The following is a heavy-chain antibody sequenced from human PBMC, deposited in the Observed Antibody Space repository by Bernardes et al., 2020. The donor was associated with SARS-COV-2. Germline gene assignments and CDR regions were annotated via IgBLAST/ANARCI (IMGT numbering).Heavy chain of an antibody. CDR1: GDTFNGYG. CDR3: AKELCFGELLCPFDY. D-gene: IGHD3-10*01. Sequence: ASVKVSCKASGDTFNGYGFSWVRQAPGQGLEWMGWISFHTGQTDYALRFQGRVTMTTDTATRTAFMELRSLRSDDTAIYYCAKELCFGELLCPFDYWGQGTLVTVSS. J-gene: IGHJ4*02. CDR2: ISFHTGQT. V-gene: IGHV1-18*04.